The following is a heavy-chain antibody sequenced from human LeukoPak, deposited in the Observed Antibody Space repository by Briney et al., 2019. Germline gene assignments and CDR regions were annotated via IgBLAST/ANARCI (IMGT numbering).Heavy chain of an antibody. Sequence: SSSSYYWGWIRQPPGKGLEWMGIIYPGDSDTRYSPSFQGQVTISADKSISTAYLQWSSLKASDTAMYYCARLSDGYMDYWGQGTLVTVSS. CDR1: SSSSYY. V-gene: IGHV5-51*01. CDR2: IYPGDSDT. D-gene: IGHD3-16*02. CDR3: ARLSDGYMDY. J-gene: IGHJ4*02.